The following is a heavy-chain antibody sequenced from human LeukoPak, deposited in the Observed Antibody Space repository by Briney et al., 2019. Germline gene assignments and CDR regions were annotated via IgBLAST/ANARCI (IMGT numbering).Heavy chain of an antibody. CDR3: ARENYGDYEPHRDY. CDR2: IIPIFGIA. J-gene: IGHJ4*02. CDR1: GGTFSSYA. V-gene: IGHV1-69*04. Sequence: ASVKVSCKASGGTFSSYAISWVRQAPGQGLEWMGRIIPIFGIANYAQKFQGRVMITADKSTSTAYMELSSLRSEDTAVYYCARENYGDYEPHRDYWGQGTLVTVSS. D-gene: IGHD4-17*01.